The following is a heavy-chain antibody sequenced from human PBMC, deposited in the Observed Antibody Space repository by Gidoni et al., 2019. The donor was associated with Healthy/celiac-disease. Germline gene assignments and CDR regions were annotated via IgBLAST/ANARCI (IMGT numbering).Heavy chain of an antibody. CDR1: GGTFSSYT. CDR3: ARSSSSGPDDY. CDR2: ILPILGIA. Sequence: QAPLVQSGAEVKKPGSSVKVSCKASGGTFSSYTISWVRQAPGQGLEWMGRILPILGIANYAQKFQGRVTITADKSTSTAYMELSSLRSEDTAVYYCARSSSSGPDDYWGQGTLVTVSS. D-gene: IGHD6-19*01. J-gene: IGHJ4*02. V-gene: IGHV1-69*02.